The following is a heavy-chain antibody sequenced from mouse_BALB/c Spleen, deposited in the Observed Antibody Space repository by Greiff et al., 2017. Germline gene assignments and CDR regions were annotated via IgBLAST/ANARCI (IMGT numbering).Heavy chain of an antibody. CDR3: ARYYGTLYAMDY. Sequence: EVQGVESGGGLVKPGGSLKLSCAASGFTFSSYAMSWVRQSPEKRLEWVAEISSGGSYTYYPDTVPGRFTISRDNAKNTLYLEMSSLRSEDTAMYYCARYYGTLYAMDYWGQGTSVTVAS. CDR1: GFTFSSYA. D-gene: IGHD1-1*01. J-gene: IGHJ4*01. CDR2: ISSGGSYT. V-gene: IGHV5-9-4*01.